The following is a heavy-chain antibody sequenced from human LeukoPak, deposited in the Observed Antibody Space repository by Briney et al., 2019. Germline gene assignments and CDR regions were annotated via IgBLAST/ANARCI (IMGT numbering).Heavy chain of an antibody. CDR3: ARVKGYALDY. CDR1: GGSISSGSYY. Sequence: PSQTLSLTCTVSGGSISSGSYYWSWIRQPAGKGLEWIGHIYTSGSTNYNPSLKSRVTISVDTSKNQFSLKPSSVTAADTAVYYCARVKGYALDYWGQGTLVTVSS. D-gene: IGHD5-12*01. CDR2: IYTSGST. J-gene: IGHJ4*02. V-gene: IGHV4-61*09.